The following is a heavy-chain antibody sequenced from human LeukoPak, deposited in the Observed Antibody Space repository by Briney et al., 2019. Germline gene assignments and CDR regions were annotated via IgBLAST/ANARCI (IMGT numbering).Heavy chain of an antibody. Sequence: SESLSLTCTVSGGSISSSSYHWGWNAQPPGKGLEWVVNIYYGGRTYYNPSLKSRVTISVDTSKNRFSLKLGSVTAADTAVYYCARPLRVFGSFDIWGQGTMVTVSS. CDR3: ARPLRVFGSFDI. CDR1: GGSISSSSYH. D-gene: IGHD3-10*01. CDR2: IYYGGRT. V-gene: IGHV4-39*07. J-gene: IGHJ3*02.